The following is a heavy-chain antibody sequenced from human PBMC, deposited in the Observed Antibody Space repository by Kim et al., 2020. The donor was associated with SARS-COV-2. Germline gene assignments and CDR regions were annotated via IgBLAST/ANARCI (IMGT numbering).Heavy chain of an antibody. CDR2: IDPSDSYT. CDR1: GYSFTSYW. V-gene: IGHV5-10-1*01. D-gene: IGHD2-15*01. J-gene: IGHJ4*02. Sequence: GESLKISCKGSGYSFTSYWISWVRQMPGKGLEWMGRIDPSDSYTNYSPSFQGHVTISADKSISTAYLQWSSLKASDTAMYYCARPLRYCSGGSCYAYWGQGTLVTVSS. CDR3: ARPLRYCSGGSCYAY.